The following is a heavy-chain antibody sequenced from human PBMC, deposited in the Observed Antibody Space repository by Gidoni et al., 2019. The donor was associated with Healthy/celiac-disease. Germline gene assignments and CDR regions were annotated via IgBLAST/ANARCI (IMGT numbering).Heavy chain of an antibody. J-gene: IGHJ4*02. CDR1: GYSISSGYY. CDR3: ARDPYDSSGYENDY. V-gene: IGHV4-38-2*02. D-gene: IGHD3-22*01. Sequence: QVQLQESGPGLVKPSETLSLTCTVSGYSISSGYYWGWIRQPPGKGLEWIGSIYHSGSTYYNPSLKSRVTISVDTSKNQFSLKLSSVTAADTAVYYCARDPYDSSGYENDYWGQGTLVTVSS. CDR2: IYHSGST.